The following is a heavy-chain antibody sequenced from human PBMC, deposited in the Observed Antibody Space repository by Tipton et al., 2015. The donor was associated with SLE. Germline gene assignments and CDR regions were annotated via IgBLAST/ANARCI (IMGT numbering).Heavy chain of an antibody. V-gene: IGHV4-59*01. Sequence: QLVQSGAEVKKPGASVRVSCQTSGSTFSGFHVHWVRLAPGVGLEWLGYIYYTGSTEFAPSLKSRVTFSVDRSKNQFSLNLRSVTAADTAVYYCAKDYNHDNADYNWGQGTLVIVSS. D-gene: IGHD4-17*01. CDR2: IYYTGST. CDR1: GSTFSGFH. CDR3: AKDYNHDNADYN. J-gene: IGHJ4*02.